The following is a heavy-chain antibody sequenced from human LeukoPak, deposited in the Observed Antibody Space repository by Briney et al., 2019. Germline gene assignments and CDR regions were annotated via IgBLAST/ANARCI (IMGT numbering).Heavy chain of an antibody. CDR2: IKQDGSEK. CDR1: GFTFSSYA. J-gene: IGHJ6*03. V-gene: IGHV3-7*01. CDR3: ARAKAAMVPYYYYYYMDV. D-gene: IGHD5-18*01. Sequence: GGSLRLSCAASGFTFSSYAMSWVRQAPGKGLEWVANIKQDGSEKYYVDSVKGRFTISRDNAKNSLYLHMNSLRAEDTAVYYCARAKAAMVPYYYYYYMDVWGKGTTVTVSS.